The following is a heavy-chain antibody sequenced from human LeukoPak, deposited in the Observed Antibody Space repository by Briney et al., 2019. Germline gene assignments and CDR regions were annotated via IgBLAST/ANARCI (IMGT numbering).Heavy chain of an antibody. V-gene: IGHV4-59*08. Sequence: SETLSLTCTVSGGSISSYYWSWIRQPPGKGLEWIGYIYYSGSTNYNPSLKSRVTISVDTSKNQFSLKLSSVTAADTAVYYCARLIRGAFDIWGQGTMVTVSS. D-gene: IGHD2/OR15-2a*01. CDR1: GGSISSYY. J-gene: IGHJ3*02. CDR3: ARLIRGAFDI. CDR2: IYYSGST.